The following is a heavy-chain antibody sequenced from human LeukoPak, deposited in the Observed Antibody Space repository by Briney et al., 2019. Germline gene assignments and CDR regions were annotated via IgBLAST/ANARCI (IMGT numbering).Heavy chain of an antibody. CDR2: IIPIFGTA. D-gene: IGHD3-22*01. CDR1: GGTFSSCA. Sequence: SVKVSCKASGGTFSSCAISWVRQAPGQGLEWMGGIIPIFGTANYAQKFQGRVTITADESTSTAYMELSSLRSEDTAVYYCARNVAGEGYYFDYWGQGALVTVSS. J-gene: IGHJ4*02. CDR3: ARNVAGEGYYFDY. V-gene: IGHV1-69*13.